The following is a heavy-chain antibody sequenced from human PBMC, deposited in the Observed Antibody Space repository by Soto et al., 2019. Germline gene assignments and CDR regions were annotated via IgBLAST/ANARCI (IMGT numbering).Heavy chain of an antibody. CDR2: IYYSGST. J-gene: IGHJ6*02. D-gene: IGHD2-2*01. CDR1: GGSISSGDCY. V-gene: IGHV4-30-4*01. Sequence: QVQLQESGPGLVKPSQTLSLTCTVSGGSISSGDCYWSWIRQPPGKDLEWIGYIYYSGSTYYNPSRKSRVTLSVDTSTTQFSLKLTSLTAADTAVYYCASADIVLLIPAAMSPADYYYGMDVWGQRTTVTVSS. CDR3: ASADIVLLIPAAMSPADYYYGMDV.